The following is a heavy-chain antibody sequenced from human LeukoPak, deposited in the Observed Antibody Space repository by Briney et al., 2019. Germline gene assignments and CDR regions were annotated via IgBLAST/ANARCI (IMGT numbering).Heavy chain of an antibody. Sequence: PGGSLRLSCAASGFIFGTYWMSWVRQAPGKGLEWVASIKQDGGEQFYVDSVKGRFTISRDNAKNSLFLQMNSLRPEDTAVYYCAREWHATFDYWGQGTLVTVSS. D-gene: IGHD1-26*01. CDR2: IKQDGGEQ. CDR1: GFIFGTYW. V-gene: IGHV3-7*01. CDR3: AREWHATFDY. J-gene: IGHJ4*02.